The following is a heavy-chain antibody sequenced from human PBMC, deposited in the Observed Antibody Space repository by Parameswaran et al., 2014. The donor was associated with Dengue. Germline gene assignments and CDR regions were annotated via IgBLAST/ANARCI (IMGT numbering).Heavy chain of an antibody. CDR2: IYYSGST. CDR3: ARDARQLSRGYSGYVQGILDY. D-gene: IGHD5-12*01. V-gene: IGHV4-31*02. Sequence: WIRQPPGKGLEWIGYIYYSGSTYYNPSLKSRVTISVDTSKNQFSLKLSSVTAADTAVYYCARDARQLSRGYSGYVQGILDYWGQGTLVTVSS. J-gene: IGHJ4*02.